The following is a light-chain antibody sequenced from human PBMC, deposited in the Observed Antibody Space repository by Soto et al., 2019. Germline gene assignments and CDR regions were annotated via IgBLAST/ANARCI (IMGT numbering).Light chain of an antibody. CDR1: NIGSKS. J-gene: IGLJ2*01. CDR2: YDS. CDR3: QVWDSSSDHAGVV. Sequence: SYELTQPPSVSVAPGKTARITCGGNNIGSKSVHWYQQKPGQAPVLVIYYDSDRPSGIPERFSGSNSGNTATLTISRVEAGXXAXYYCQVWDSSSDHAGVVFGGGTKLTVL. V-gene: IGLV3-21*04.